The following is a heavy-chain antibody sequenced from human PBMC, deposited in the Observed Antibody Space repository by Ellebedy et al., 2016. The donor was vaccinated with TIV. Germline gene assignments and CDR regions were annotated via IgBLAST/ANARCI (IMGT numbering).Heavy chain of an antibody. J-gene: IGHJ4*02. Sequence: GESLKISCKGSGYRFTSYWTGWVRQMPGKGLEWMGSIYPGDSDTRYSPSFQGQVTISADKSISTAYLQWSSLKASDTAMYYRARSNEWFPMDYWGQGTLVTVSS. CDR3: ARSNEWFPMDY. V-gene: IGHV5-51*01. CDR1: GYRFTSYW. D-gene: IGHD3-3*01. CDR2: IYPGDSDT.